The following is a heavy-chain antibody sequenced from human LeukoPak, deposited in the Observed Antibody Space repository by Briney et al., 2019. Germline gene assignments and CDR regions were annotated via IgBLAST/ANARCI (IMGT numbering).Heavy chain of an antibody. CDR3: AVSAGDYFDY. J-gene: IGHJ4*02. V-gene: IGHV4-39*01. Sequence: SETLSPTCTVSGGSISSNNYYWGWIRHPPGKGLEWIGTIYYSGSTYYNPSLKSRVTISVDTSKNQFSLKLSSVTAADTAVYYCAVSAGDYFDYWGQGTLVTVSS. D-gene: IGHD3-10*01. CDR2: IYYSGST. CDR1: GGSISSNNYY.